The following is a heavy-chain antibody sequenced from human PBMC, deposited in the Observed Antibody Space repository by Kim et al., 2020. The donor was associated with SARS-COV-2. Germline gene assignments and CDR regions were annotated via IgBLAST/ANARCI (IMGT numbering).Heavy chain of an antibody. Sequence: KYNPSLKSRVSITTDTSKNQFSLKLTSVTAADTAVYFCARTAEMSTVEAFDLWGQGTMVTVSS. D-gene: IGHD4-4*01. V-gene: IGHV4-59*01. J-gene: IGHJ3*01. CDR3: ARTAEMSTVEAFDL.